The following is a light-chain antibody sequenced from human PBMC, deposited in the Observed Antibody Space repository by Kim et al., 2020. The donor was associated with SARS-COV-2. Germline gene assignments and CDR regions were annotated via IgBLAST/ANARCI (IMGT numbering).Light chain of an antibody. Sequence: EIQMTQSPPSLPASIGDTVTITCQASQDISNYLNWYQQKPGIAPRALIFDASNLETGVPSRFSGSGSGTNFTLRITSLQPEEIATYYCQQYHNLPITFGQGTRLEIK. CDR3: QQYHNLPIT. J-gene: IGKJ5*01. CDR2: DAS. CDR1: QDISNY. V-gene: IGKV1-33*01.